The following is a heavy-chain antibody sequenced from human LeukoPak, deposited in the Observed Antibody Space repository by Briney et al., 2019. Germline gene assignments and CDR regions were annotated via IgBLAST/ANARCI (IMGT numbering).Heavy chain of an antibody. CDR3: ARDRIAAAHDAFDI. CDR2: IYTSGST. D-gene: IGHD6-13*01. J-gene: IGHJ3*02. CDR1: GGSISSGSYY. V-gene: IGHV4-61*02. Sequence: SQTLSLTCTVSGGSISSGSYYWRWIRQPAGKGLEWIVRIYTSGSTNYNPSLKSRVTISVDTSKNQFSLKLSSVTAADTAVYYCARDRIAAAHDAFDIWGQGTMVTVSS.